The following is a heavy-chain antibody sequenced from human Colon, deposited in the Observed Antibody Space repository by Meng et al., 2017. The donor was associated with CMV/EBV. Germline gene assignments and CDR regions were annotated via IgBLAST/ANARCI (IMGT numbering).Heavy chain of an antibody. CDR2: ITTANAYK. D-gene: IGHD2-15*01. Sequence: GGSLRLSCAGSGFIFSSYGMNWVRQAPGKGLEWVSSITTANAYKSYAESVKGRFTISRDDAKSSLLLQMDSLRVDDTAVYYCARPLSPRSAYSALLAFWGQGTLVTVSS. CDR1: GFIFSSYG. J-gene: IGHJ4*02. CDR3: ARPLSPRSAYSALLAF. V-gene: IGHV3-21*06.